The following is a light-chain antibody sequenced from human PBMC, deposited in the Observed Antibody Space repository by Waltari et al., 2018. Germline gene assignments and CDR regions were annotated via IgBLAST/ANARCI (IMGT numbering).Light chain of an antibody. J-gene: IGLJ3*02. CDR1: NIRAHI. CDR3: QVWNDSDHPGV. Sequence: SYALTQPPSVSVAPGQTATISRDGSNIRAHIVPWYQQRPVQAPVGVVYDDSARPSGIPERLSGSTSGNTATLTISRVEAGDEADYYCQVWNDSDHPGVFGGGTRLTVL. CDR2: DDS. V-gene: IGLV3-21*02.